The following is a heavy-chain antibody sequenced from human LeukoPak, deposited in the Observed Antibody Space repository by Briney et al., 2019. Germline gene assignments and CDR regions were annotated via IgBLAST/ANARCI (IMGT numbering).Heavy chain of an antibody. CDR2: ISGSGGST. D-gene: IGHD2-2*01. CDR3: AKDPLGCSSTSCYAGGNFDY. Sequence: GWSLRLSCAASGFTFLSYAMSWVRQAPGKGLDWVSAISGSGGSTYYADSVKGRFTISRDNSKNTLYLQMNSLRAEDTAVYYCAKDPLGCSSTSCYAGGNFDYWGQGTLVTVSS. J-gene: IGHJ4*02. CDR1: GFTFLSYA. V-gene: IGHV3-23*01.